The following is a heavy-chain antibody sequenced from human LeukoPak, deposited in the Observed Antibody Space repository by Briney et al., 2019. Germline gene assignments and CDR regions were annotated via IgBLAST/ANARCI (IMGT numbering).Heavy chain of an antibody. Sequence: GGSQRLSCAASGFTFSSYWMHWVRQAPGKGLVWVSRINSDGSSTSYADSVKGRFTISRDNAKNTLSLQMNSLRAEDTAVYYCAKRADYGGNSYDYWGQGTLVTVSS. CDR1: GFTFSSYW. CDR2: INSDGSST. J-gene: IGHJ4*02. D-gene: IGHD4-23*01. CDR3: AKRADYGGNSYDY. V-gene: IGHV3-74*01.